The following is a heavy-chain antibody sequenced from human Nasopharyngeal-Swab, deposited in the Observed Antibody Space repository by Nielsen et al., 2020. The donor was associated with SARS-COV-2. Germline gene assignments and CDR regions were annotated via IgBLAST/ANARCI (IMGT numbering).Heavy chain of an antibody. J-gene: IGHJ4*02. V-gene: IGHV3-9*01. CDR1: GFTFDDYA. D-gene: IGHD2-21*01. CDR3: ARDRFRGYFDY. Sequence: SLKISCAASGFTFDDYAMHWVRQAPGKGLEWVSGISWNSGSIGYADSVKGRFTISRDNAKNSLYLQMNSLRAEDTAVYYCARDRFRGYFDYWGQGTLVTVSS. CDR2: ISWNSGSI.